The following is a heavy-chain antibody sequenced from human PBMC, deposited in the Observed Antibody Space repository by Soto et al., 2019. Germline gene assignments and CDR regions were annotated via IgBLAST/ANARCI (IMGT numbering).Heavy chain of an antibody. CDR1: GITLSSYE. CDR3: ARDIRDGYSYGHLY. D-gene: IGHD5-18*01. J-gene: IGHJ4*02. V-gene: IGHV3-23*01. CDR2: ISASGGST. Sequence: PGASLRPFCGVTGITLSSYEVSWVRQAPLQGPECVSVISASGGSTSCAESLKGRFTISRDNSKNSLYLQMDSLRAEDTAVYYCARDIRDGYSYGHLYWGQGTLVTISS.